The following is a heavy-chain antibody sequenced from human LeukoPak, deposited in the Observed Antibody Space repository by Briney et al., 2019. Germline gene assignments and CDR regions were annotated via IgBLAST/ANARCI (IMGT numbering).Heavy chain of an antibody. Sequence: AGSLRLSSAATRITSSRDMTSWVRQDPGKGRDSAANIKQDGRETYYVDSVKDRFTISRANAKNSLYLQISSLRAEDTDVYCCARGKDWYDYWGQGTRVSVSS. V-gene: IGHV3-7*05. CDR1: RITSSRDM. J-gene: IGHJ4*02. CDR3: ARGKDWYDY. CDR2: IKQDGRET. D-gene: IGHD3-9*01.